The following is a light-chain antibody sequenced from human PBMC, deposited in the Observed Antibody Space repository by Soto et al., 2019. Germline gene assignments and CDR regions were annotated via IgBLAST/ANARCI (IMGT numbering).Light chain of an antibody. Sequence: QLVLTQPPSASGTPGQRVTISCSGSSSNIGSNTVNWYQHLPGTTPKLLIYSNIQRPSGVPDRFSGSKSGTSASLAISGLQSEDEAGYFCAAWDDSLKGVVFGGGTQLTVL. CDR3: AAWDDSLKGVV. J-gene: IGLJ2*01. CDR1: SSNIGSNT. CDR2: SNI. V-gene: IGLV1-44*01.